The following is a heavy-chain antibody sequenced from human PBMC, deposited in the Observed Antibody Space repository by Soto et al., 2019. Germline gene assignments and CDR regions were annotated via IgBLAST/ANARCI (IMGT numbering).Heavy chain of an antibody. J-gene: IGHJ6*02. Sequence: QVQLVQSGAEVKKPGSSVKVSCKASGGTFSSYTISWVRQAPGQGLEWMGRIIPILGIANYAQKFQGRVTITADKSTSTAYMELSSLRSEDTAVYYCARVGGTTLYYYHGMDVWGQGTTVTVSS. CDR2: IIPILGIA. V-gene: IGHV1-69*02. CDR3: ARVGGTTLYYYHGMDV. D-gene: IGHD3-16*01. CDR1: GGTFSSYT.